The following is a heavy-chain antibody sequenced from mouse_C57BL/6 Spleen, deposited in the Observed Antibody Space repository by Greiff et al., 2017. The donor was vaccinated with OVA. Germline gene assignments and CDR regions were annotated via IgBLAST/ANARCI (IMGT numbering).Heavy chain of an antibody. CDR2: IYPGSGSP. D-gene: IGHD1-1*01. CDR3: ARSETTVVSDWYFDV. J-gene: IGHJ1*03. Sequence: QVQLQQPGAELVKPGASVKMSCKASGYTFTSYWITWVKQRPGQGLEWIGAIYPGSGSPNYNEKFKSKATLTVDTSSSTAYLQLSSLTSEDSAVYYCARSETTVVSDWYFDVWGTGTTVTVSS. V-gene: IGHV1-55*01. CDR1: GYTFTSYW.